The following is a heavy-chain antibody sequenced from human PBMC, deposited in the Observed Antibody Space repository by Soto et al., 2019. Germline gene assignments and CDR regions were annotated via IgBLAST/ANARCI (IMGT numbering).Heavy chain of an antibody. Sequence: PGGSLRLSCAASGFTFSSYAMHWVRQAPGKGLEWVAVISYDGSNKYYADSVKGRFTISRDNSKNTLYLQMNSLRAEDTAVYYCARDNVELVYYYYGMDVWGQGTTVTVSS. V-gene: IGHV3-30-3*01. D-gene: IGHD1-7*01. CDR3: ARDNVELVYYYYGMDV. J-gene: IGHJ6*02. CDR1: GFTFSSYA. CDR2: ISYDGSNK.